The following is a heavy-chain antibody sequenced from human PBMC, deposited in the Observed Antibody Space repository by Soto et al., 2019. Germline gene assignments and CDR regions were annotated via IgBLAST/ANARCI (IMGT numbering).Heavy chain of an antibody. Sequence: SLRLSCQASGFNFSDYTLHWVRQSPGKALEWVSFISWDGSTYYGESVQGRFTVSRDNNKNSLYLHISGLRPEDTGFYYCAKDVYRRGMNHWFDPWGQGTLVTVSS. CDR1: GFNFSDYT. D-gene: IGHD4-4*01. J-gene: IGHJ5*02. CDR3: AKDVYRRGMNHWFDP. V-gene: IGHV3-43*01. CDR2: ISWDGST.